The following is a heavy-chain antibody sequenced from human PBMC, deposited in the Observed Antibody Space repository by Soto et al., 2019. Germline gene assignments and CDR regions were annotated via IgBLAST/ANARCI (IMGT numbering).Heavy chain of an antibody. CDR1: GYSFITYG. CDR2: ITTYSGNT. CDR3: ARDPYSSSSRWFDP. J-gene: IGHJ5*02. D-gene: IGHD6-6*01. V-gene: IGHV1-18*01. Sequence: QVQLIQSGAEVKKPGASVKLSCKASGYSFITYGISWVRQAPGQGLEWMGWITTYSGNTDYAQKFQGRVTMTTDTSTSTVYMELRSLRSDGTAVYYCARDPYSSSSRWFDPWGQGTLVTVSS.